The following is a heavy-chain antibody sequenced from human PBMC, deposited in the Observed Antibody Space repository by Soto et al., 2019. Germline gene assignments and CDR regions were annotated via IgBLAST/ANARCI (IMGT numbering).Heavy chain of an antibody. CDR2: ISYDGSNQ. V-gene: IGHV3-30-3*01. CDR1: GFTFSSYA. Sequence: QVQLVESGGGVVQPGRSLRLSCAASGFTFSSYAMHWVRQAPGKGLEWVAVISYDGSNQYYADSVKGRFTISRDNSKNTLYLQMNSLRAEDTAVFYCATDGTEYFDSSGYEGYFQHWGQGTLVTVSS. D-gene: IGHD3-22*01. J-gene: IGHJ1*01. CDR3: ATDGTEYFDSSGYEGYFQH.